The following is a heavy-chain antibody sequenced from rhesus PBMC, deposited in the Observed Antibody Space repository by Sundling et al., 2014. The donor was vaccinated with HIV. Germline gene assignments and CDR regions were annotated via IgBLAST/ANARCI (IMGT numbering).Heavy chain of an antibody. CDR1: GGSISSYY. D-gene: IGHD3-28*01. Sequence: QVQLQESGPGLVKPSETLSLTCAASGGSISSYYWNWIRQPPGKGLEWIGYIGGSSGTTYYNPSLKSRVTISTDTSKNQFSLKLSSVTAADTAVYYCARNQPDYFDSTYYLGYWGQGVLVTVSS. CDR2: IGGSSGTT. V-gene: IGHV4-165*02. J-gene: IGHJ4*01. CDR3: ARNQPDYFDSTYYLGY.